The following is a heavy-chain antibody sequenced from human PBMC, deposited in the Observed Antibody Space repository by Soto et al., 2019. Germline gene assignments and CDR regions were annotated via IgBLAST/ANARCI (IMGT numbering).Heavy chain of an antibody. J-gene: IGHJ3*02. D-gene: IGHD5-12*01. CDR1: GGTFSSYT. CDR3: ARGLEMAPFAFDI. CDR2: IIPILGIA. V-gene: IGHV1-69*02. Sequence: QVQLVQSGAEVKKPGSSVKVSCKASGGTFSSYTISWVRQAPGQGLEWMGRIIPILGIANYAQKFQGRVTITADKSTSTADMELSSLRSEDTAVYYCARGLEMAPFAFDIWGQGTMVTVSS.